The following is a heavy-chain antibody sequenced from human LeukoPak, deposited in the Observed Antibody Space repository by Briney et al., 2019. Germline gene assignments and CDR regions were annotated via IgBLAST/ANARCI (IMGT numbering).Heavy chain of an antibody. CDR1: GYTFTGYY. D-gene: IGHD2-2*01. CDR3: AREGGHWCSSTSCPEYNWFDP. Sequence: GASVKVSCKASGYTFTGYYMHWVRQAPGQGLEWMGWINPNSGGTNYAQKFQGRVTMTRDTSISTAYMELSRLRSDDTAVYYCAREGGHWCSSTSCPEYNWFDPWGQGTLVTVSS. J-gene: IGHJ5*02. CDR2: INPNSGGT. V-gene: IGHV1-2*02.